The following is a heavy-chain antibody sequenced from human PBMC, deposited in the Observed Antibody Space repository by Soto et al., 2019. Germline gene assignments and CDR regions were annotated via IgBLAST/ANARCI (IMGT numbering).Heavy chain of an antibody. J-gene: IGHJ4*02. CDR2: ILHDGNNK. D-gene: IGHD3-10*01. CDR1: GFTFSNDI. V-gene: IGHV3-30-3*01. CDR3: ARDDEGGSYCDLGY. Sequence: EGSLRLSWAASGFTFSNDIMHWVRQAPGKGLEWVAIILHDGNNKYYADSVKGRFTISRDNSKNTLYLQMNSLRTEDTAIYYCARDDEGGSYCDLGYWGQGT.